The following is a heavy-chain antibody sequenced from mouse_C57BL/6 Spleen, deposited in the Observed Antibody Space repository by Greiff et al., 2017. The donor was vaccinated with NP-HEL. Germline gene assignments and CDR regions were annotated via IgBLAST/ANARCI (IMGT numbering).Heavy chain of an antibody. V-gene: IGHV3-1*01. CDR2: ISYSGST. Sequence: EVKLLESGPGMVKPSQSLSLTCTVTGYSITSGYDWHWIRHFPGNKLEWMGYISYSGSTNYNPSLKSRISITHHTSKNHFFLKLNSVTTEDTATYYCARDDDYDGGFDYWGQGTTLTVSS. CDR1: GYSITSGYD. J-gene: IGHJ2*01. D-gene: IGHD2-4*01. CDR3: ARDDDYDGGFDY.